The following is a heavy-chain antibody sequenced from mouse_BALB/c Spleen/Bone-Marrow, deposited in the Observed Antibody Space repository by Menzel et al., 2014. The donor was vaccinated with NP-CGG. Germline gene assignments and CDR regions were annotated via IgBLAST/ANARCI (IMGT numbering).Heavy chain of an antibody. Sequence: MLVESGGGLVKPGGSLKLSCAASGFTFSSYTMSWVRQTPEKRLEWVATISSGGSYTYYPDSVKGRFTISRDNAKNTLYLQMSSLKSEDTAMYYCTRDPGRGRYFDVWGAGTTVTVSS. CDR2: ISSGGSYT. V-gene: IGHV5-6-4*01. CDR3: TRDPGRGRYFDV. D-gene: IGHD3-3*01. CDR1: GFTFSSYT. J-gene: IGHJ1*01.